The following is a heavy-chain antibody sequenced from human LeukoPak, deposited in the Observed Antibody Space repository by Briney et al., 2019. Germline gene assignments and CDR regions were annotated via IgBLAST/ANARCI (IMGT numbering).Heavy chain of an antibody. Sequence: GASVKVSCKASGGTFSSYAISWVRQAPGQGLEWMGGIIPIFGTANYAQKFQGRVTITADKSTSTAYMELSSLRSEDTAVYYCARAPSSGYQDYYYYYYMDVWGKGTTVTVSS. D-gene: IGHD3-22*01. J-gene: IGHJ6*03. CDR1: GGTFSSYA. V-gene: IGHV1-69*06. CDR2: IIPIFGTA. CDR3: ARAPSSGYQDYYYYYYMDV.